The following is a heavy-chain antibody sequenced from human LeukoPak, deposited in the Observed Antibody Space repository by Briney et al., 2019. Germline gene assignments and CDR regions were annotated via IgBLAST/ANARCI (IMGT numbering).Heavy chain of an antibody. CDR3: ARAFDGSTRNCYYYYYMDV. Sequence: SQTLSLTCAVYGGSFSGYYWSWIRQPPGKGLEWIGEINRSGSTNYNPSLKSRVTISVDTSKNQFSLKLSSVTAADTAVYYCARAFDGSTRNCYYYYYMDVWGKGTTVTVSS. J-gene: IGHJ6*03. CDR2: INRSGST. V-gene: IGHV4-34*01. D-gene: IGHD1-26*01. CDR1: GGSFSGYY.